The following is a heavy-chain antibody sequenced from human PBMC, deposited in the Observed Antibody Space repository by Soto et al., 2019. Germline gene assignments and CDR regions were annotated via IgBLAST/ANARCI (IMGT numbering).Heavy chain of an antibody. Sequence: PGESLKISCKGSGYSFTSYWIGWVRQMPGKGLEWMGLIYPGDSDTRYSPSFQGQVTISVDKSISTAYLQWSSLKASDTAMYYCARQHSSGWYDFDYWGQGTLVTVSS. J-gene: IGHJ4*02. CDR3: ARQHSSGWYDFDY. V-gene: IGHV5-51*01. D-gene: IGHD6-19*01. CDR2: IYPGDSDT. CDR1: GYSFTSYW.